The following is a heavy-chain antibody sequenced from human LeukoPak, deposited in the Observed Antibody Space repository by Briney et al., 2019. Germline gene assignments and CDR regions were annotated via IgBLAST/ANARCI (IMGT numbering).Heavy chain of an antibody. CDR3: ARGLSLSGYLDAFDI. D-gene: IGHD3-22*01. V-gene: IGHV4-59*01. Sequence: ESSETLSLTCTVSGGSISSYYWSWIRQPPGKGLECIGYIYYSGYTNYNPSLKSRVTISVDTSKNQFSLKLSSVTAADTAVYFCARGLSLSGYLDAFDIWGQGTMVTVSS. CDR2: IYYSGYT. CDR1: GGSISSYY. J-gene: IGHJ3*02.